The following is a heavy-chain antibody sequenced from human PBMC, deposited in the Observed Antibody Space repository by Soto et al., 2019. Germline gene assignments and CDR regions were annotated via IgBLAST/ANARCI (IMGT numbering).Heavy chain of an antibody. V-gene: IGHV4-30-4*01. D-gene: IGHD2-8*01. J-gene: IGHJ4*02. CDR2: IYYSGST. Sequence: SETLSLTCTVSGGSISSGDYYWTWIRQPPGKGLEWIGYIYYSGSTYYNPSLKSRVTISVDTSKNQFSLKLSSVTAADTAVYYCARSPKGTNFDYWGQGTLVTVS. CDR3: ARSPKGTNFDY. CDR1: GGSISSGDYY.